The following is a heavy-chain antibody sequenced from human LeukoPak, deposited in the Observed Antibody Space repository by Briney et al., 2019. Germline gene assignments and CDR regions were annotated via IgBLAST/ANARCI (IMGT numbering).Heavy chain of an antibody. Sequence: GGSLRLSCAASGFTFSNSWLHWVRQAPGKGLVWVSRINERGSSTSYADSVKGRFTISRDNAKNTLYLQMNNLRADDTAVYYCAGGRLVATSKAVAIDYWGQGTPVTVSS. J-gene: IGHJ4*02. CDR1: GFTFSNSW. CDR2: INERGSST. CDR3: AGGRLVATSKAVAIDY. V-gene: IGHV3-74*01. D-gene: IGHD5-12*01.